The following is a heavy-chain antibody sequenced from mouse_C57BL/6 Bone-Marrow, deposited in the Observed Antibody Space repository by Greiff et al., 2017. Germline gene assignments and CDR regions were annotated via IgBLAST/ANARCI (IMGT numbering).Heavy chain of an antibody. J-gene: IGHJ2*02. CDR2: INPYNGDT. D-gene: IGHD1-1*01. CDR3: ARVRPSGSSPYYFDY. CDR1: GYSFTGYF. Sequence: VQLQQSGPELVKPGDSVKISCKASGYSFTGYFMNWVMQSHGTSLEWIGRINPYNGDTFYNQKFKGKATLTGDKSSITAHMELRSLTSEDSAVYYCARVRPSGSSPYYFDYGDRGTSLTVSS. V-gene: IGHV1-20*01.